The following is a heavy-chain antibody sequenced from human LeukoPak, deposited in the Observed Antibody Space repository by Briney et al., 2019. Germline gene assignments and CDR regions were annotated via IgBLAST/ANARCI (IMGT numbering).Heavy chain of an antibody. CDR1: GFTVSSNY. Sequence: GGSLRLSCAASGFTVSSNYLTWVRQAPGKGLEWVSAISGSGGSTYYADSVKGRFTISRDNSKNTLYLQMNSLRAEDTAVYYCAKSRGLRYFDWSDWGQGTLVTVSS. V-gene: IGHV3-23*01. CDR2: ISGSGGST. J-gene: IGHJ4*02. CDR3: AKSRGLRYFDWSD. D-gene: IGHD3-9*01.